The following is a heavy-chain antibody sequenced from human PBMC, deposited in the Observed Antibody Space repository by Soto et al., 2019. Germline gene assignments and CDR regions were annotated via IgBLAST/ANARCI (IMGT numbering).Heavy chain of an antibody. CDR2: INAGNGNT. V-gene: IGHV1-3*01. D-gene: IGHD6-13*01. CDR1: GYTFTSYA. Sequence: ASVKVSCKASGYTFTSYAMHWVRQAPGQRLEWMGWINAGNGNTKYSQKSQGRVTITRDTSASTAYMELSSLRSEDTAVYYCARDGQLVSAAGKFQHWGQGTLVTVSS. CDR3: ARDGQLVSAAGKFQH. J-gene: IGHJ1*01.